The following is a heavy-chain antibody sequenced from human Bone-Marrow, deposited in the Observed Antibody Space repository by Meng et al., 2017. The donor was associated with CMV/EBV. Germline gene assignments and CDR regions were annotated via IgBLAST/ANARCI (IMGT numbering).Heavy chain of an antibody. J-gene: IGHJ4*02. CDR2: IKQDGSEK. V-gene: IGHV3-7*01. CDR3: ARDFDN. Sequence: SLRLSCAASGLTISMYWMSGVRQAPGKGLEWVANIKQDGSEKYYVDSVKGRFTISRDNARNSLYLQMNSLRADDTAVYYCARDFDNWGQGTLVTVSS. CDR1: GLTISMYW.